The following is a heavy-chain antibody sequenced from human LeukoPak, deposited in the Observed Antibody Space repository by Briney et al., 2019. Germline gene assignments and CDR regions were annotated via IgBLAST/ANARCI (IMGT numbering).Heavy chain of an antibody. D-gene: IGHD3-10*01. Sequence: SETLSLTCAVYGGSFSGYYWSWIRQPPGKGLEWIGEINHSGSTNYSPSLKSRVTISVDTSKNQFSLKLSSVTAADTAVYYCARRHYYGSAYDYWGQGTLVTVSS. J-gene: IGHJ4*02. V-gene: IGHV4-34*01. CDR1: GGSFSGYY. CDR2: INHSGST. CDR3: ARRHYYGSAYDY.